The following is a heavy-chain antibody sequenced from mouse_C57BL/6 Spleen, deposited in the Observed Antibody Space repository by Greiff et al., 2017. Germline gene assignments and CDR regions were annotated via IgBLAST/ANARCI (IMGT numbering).Heavy chain of an antibody. CDR1: GYTFTSYW. J-gene: IGHJ2*01. CDR3: AGRIYDGYSFDY. V-gene: IGHV1-52*01. D-gene: IGHD2-3*01. CDR2: IDPSDSET. Sequence: QVQLQQPGAELVRPGSSVKLSCKASGYTFTSYWMHWVKQRPIQGLEWIGNIDPSDSETHYNPKFKDKATLTVDKSSSTAYMQLSSLTSEDSAVYYWAGRIYDGYSFDYWGEGTTLTVSS.